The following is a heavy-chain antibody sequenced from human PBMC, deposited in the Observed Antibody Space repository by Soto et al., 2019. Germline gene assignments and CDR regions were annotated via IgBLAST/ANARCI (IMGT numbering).Heavy chain of an antibody. D-gene: IGHD2-15*01. V-gene: IGHV3-21*01. CDR2: ISSSSSYI. CDR3: ARGYCSGGSCYSVDY. Sequence: EVQLVESGGGLVKPGGSLRLSCAASGFTFSSYTMNWVRQAPGKGLEWVSSISSSSSYIYYADSVKGRFTIPRDNAKNSLYLQMNSLRAEDTAVYYCARGYCSGGSCYSVDYWGQGTLVTVSS. J-gene: IGHJ4*02. CDR1: GFTFSSYT.